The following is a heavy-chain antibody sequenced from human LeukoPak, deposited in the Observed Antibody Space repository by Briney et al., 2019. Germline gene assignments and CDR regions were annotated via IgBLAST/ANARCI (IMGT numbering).Heavy chain of an antibody. CDR2: VYYSGST. CDR1: GDSMSSHY. V-gene: IGHV4-39*01. D-gene: IGHD1-26*01. J-gene: IGHJ4*02. Sequence: SETLSLTCTVSGDSMSSHYWGWFRQPPGTGLQWIGVVYYSGSTYYTPSLKSRVTISVDTSKNQFSLRLNSVTAADTAVYYCARQRLWADYWGQGTLVTVSS. CDR3: ARQRLWADY.